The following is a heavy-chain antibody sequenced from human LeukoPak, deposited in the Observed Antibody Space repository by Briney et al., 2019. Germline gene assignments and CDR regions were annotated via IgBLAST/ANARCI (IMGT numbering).Heavy chain of an antibody. CDR1: GYTFTSYG. Sequence: PSVKVSCKASGYTFTSYGISWVRQAPGQGLEWMGWISAYNGNTNYAQKLQGRVTMTTDTSTSTAYMELRSLRSDDTAVYYCAREPDPSYSGTPDYWGQGTLVTVSS. CDR2: ISAYNGNT. V-gene: IGHV1-18*01. J-gene: IGHJ4*02. CDR3: AREPDPSYSGTPDY. D-gene: IGHD1-26*01.